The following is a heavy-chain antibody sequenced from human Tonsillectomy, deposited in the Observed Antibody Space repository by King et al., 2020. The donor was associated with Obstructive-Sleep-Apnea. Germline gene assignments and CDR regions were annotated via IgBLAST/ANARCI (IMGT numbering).Heavy chain of an antibody. CDR2: IYYSGST. CDR3: ARHRAVAAPGDY. CDR1: GGSISSYY. J-gene: IGHJ4*02. D-gene: IGHD6-19*01. Sequence: QLQESGPGLVKPSETLSLTCTVSGGSISSYYWSWIRQPPGKGLAWIGYIYYSGSTHYTPSLKSRVTIPVDTSKNQFSLKLSSVTAADTAVYYCARHRAVAAPGDYWGQGTLVTVSS. V-gene: IGHV4-59*08.